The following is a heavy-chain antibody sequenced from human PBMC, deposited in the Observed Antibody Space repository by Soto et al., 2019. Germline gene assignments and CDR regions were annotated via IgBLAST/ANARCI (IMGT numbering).Heavy chain of an antibody. CDR2: IYYTGST. CDR3: ARHGYSSVWWFDP. CDR1: GGSISISSYY. Sequence: PSETLSLTCTVSGGSISISSYYWCWIRQPPGRGLEWIGSIYYTGSTYYNSSLKSRVTISVDTSKNQFSVKLSSVTAADTAVYYCARHGYSSVWWFDPWGQGTLVTVSS. V-gene: IGHV4-39*01. D-gene: IGHD5-18*01. J-gene: IGHJ5*02.